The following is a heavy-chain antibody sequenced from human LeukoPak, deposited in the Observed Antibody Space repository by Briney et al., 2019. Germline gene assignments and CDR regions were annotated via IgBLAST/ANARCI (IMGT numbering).Heavy chain of an antibody. V-gene: IGHV3-23*01. D-gene: IGHD3-3*01. CDR3: AKARWETQYYDFWSGYYPFDY. CDR1: GFTFSSYA. CDR2: ISGSGGNT. J-gene: IGHJ4*02. Sequence: GGSLRLSCAASGFTFSSYAMSWVRQAPGKGLEWVSAISGSGGNTYYADSVKGRFTISRDNSKNTLYLQMNSLRAEDTAVYYCAKARWETQYYDFWSGYYPFDYWGQGTLVTVSS.